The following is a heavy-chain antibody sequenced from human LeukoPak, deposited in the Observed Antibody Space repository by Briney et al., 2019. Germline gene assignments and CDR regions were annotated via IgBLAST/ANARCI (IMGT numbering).Heavy chain of an antibody. Sequence: SETLSLTCTVSGGSISSGGSYWSWIRQHPGKGLEWIGYIYYSGSTYYNPSLKSRVTISVDTSKNQFSLKLSSVTAADTAVYYCARIPAAGPKRWSSYVSGYYYYGMDVWGQGTTVTVSS. CDR3: ARIPAAGPKRWSSYVSGYYYYGMDV. CDR2: IYYSGST. D-gene: IGHD6-13*01. V-gene: IGHV4-31*03. CDR1: GGSISSGGSY. J-gene: IGHJ6*02.